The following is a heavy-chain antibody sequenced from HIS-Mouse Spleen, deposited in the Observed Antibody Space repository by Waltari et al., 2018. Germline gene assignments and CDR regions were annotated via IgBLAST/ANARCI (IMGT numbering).Heavy chain of an antibody. V-gene: IGHV4-39*07. CDR2: IYYSGST. CDR1: GGSISSSSYY. CDR3: AREIPYSSSWYDWYFDL. D-gene: IGHD6-13*01. J-gene: IGHJ2*01. Sequence: QLQLQESGPGLVKPSETLSLTCTVSGGSISSSSYYWGWNRQPPGKGLEWIGSIYYSGSTYYNPSLRGRVTISVDTSKNQFSLKLSSVTAADTAVYYCAREIPYSSSWYDWYFDLWGRGTLVTVSS.